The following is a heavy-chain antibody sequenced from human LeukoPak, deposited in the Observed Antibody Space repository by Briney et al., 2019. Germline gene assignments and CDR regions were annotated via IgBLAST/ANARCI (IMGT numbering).Heavy chain of an antibody. CDR3: ASPSTLTTDPYYYYGMDV. CDR2: ISSSGSYV. D-gene: IGHD4-17*01. CDR1: GFTFSSYS. V-gene: IGHV3-21*01. Sequence: PGRSLRLSCAASGFTFSSYSMDWVRQAPGKGLEWVSSISSSGSYVYYADSVKGRFTISRDNAKKSLYLQMNSLSAEDTAVYYCASPSTLTTDPYYYYGMDVWGQGTTVTVPS. J-gene: IGHJ6*02.